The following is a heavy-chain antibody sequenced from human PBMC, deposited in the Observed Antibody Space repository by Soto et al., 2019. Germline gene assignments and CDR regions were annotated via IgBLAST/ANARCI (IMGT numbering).Heavy chain of an antibody. CDR3: ARVLVVVPAAIGGSYYYDGMDV. V-gene: IGHV1-69*01. D-gene: IGHD2-2*01. J-gene: IGHJ6*02. CDR2: IIPIFGTA. Sequence: QVQLVQSGAEVKKPGSSVKVSCKASGGTFSSYAISWVRQAPGQGLEWMGGIIPIFGTANYAQKFQGRVTITADECTSTAYMELSSLRSEDTAVYYCARVLVVVPAAIGGSYYYDGMDVWGQGTTVTVSS. CDR1: GGTFSSYA.